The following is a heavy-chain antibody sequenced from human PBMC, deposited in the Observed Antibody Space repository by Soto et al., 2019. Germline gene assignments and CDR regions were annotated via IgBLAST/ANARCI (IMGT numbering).Heavy chain of an antibody. V-gene: IGHV5-51*01. D-gene: IGHD3-3*01. CDR3: ARLRRDFWSGYSKNDAFDI. Sequence: GESLKISCKGSGYSFTSYWIGWVRQMPGKGLEWMGIIYPGDSDTRNSPSFQGQVTISADKSISTAYLQWSSLKASDTAMYYFARLRRDFWSGYSKNDAFDIWGQGTMVTVSS. CDR1: GYSFTSYW. J-gene: IGHJ3*02. CDR2: IYPGDSDT.